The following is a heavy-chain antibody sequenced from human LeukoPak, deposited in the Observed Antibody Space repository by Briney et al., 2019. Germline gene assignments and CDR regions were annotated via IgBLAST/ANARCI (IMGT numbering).Heavy chain of an antibody. Sequence: SQTLSLTCTVSGGSISSGDYYWSWIRQPPGKGLEWIGYIYYSGSTYYNPSLKSRVTISVDTSKSQFSLKLSSVTAADTAVYYCARHKSGWYYFDHWGQGTLVTVSS. D-gene: IGHD6-19*01. J-gene: IGHJ4*02. CDR3: ARHKSGWYYFDH. V-gene: IGHV4-30-4*08. CDR2: IYYSGST. CDR1: GGSISSGDYY.